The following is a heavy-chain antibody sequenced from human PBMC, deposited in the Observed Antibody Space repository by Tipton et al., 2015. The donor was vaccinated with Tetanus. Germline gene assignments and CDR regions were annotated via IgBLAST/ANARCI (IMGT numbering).Heavy chain of an antibody. CDR1: GGSFSGFY. CDR3: VRANYEFPKKGPFDY. D-gene: IGHD3/OR15-3a*01. V-gene: IGHV4-34*01. J-gene: IGHJ4*02. CDR2: INHRGGT. Sequence: GLVKPSETLSLTCGVSGGSFSGFYWSWIRQPPGKGLEWIGEINHRGGTSYNPSLKSRVTISVDTTKNHFSLNMSSVTAADTAVYYCVRANYEFPKKGPFDYWGPGSLVIVSS.